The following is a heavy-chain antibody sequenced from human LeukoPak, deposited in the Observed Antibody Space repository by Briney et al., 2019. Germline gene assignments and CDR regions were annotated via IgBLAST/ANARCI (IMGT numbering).Heavy chain of an antibody. J-gene: IGHJ6*03. Sequence: GASVKVSCKASGCTFSSSGISWVRQAPGQGLEWMGGIIPMIGTPNYAQKFQGRVTITADESTSTAYMELSSLRSEDAAVYYCASHCSSTSCYADYYYMDVWGKGTTVTVSS. D-gene: IGHD2-2*01. CDR3: ASHCSSTSCYADYYYMDV. CDR2: IIPMIGTP. CDR1: GCTFSSSG. V-gene: IGHV1-69*13.